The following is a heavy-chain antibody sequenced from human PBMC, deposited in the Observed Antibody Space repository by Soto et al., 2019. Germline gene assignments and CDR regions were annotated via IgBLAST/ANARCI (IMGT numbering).Heavy chain of an antibody. V-gene: IGHV2-5*02. CDR1: GFSLSTSGVG. CDR3: AHSGNEAFDI. CDR2: IYWDDDK. D-gene: IGHD1-1*01. J-gene: IGHJ3*02. Sequence: QITLKESGPTLVKPTQTLTLTCTFSGFSLSTSGVGVGWIRQPPGKALQWLALIYWDDDKRYSPFMRSRLTITKDTSKKQVVLTMTNMDPVDTATYYCAHSGNEAFDIWGLGTLVTVSS.